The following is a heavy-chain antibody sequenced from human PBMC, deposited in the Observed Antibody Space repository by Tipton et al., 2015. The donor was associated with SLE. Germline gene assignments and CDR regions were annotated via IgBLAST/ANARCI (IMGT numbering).Heavy chain of an antibody. Sequence: TLSLTCTVSGGSISSYYWSWIRQPPGKGLEWIGSVYYSGSTYYNPSLKSRVTISVDTSKNQFSLKLSSVTAADTAVYYCARQPRIVVVVAATPGYFDYWGQGTLVTVSS. CDR1: GGSISSYY. V-gene: IGHV4-39*01. CDR3: ARQPRIVVVVAATPGYFDY. CDR2: VYYSGST. J-gene: IGHJ4*02. D-gene: IGHD2-15*01.